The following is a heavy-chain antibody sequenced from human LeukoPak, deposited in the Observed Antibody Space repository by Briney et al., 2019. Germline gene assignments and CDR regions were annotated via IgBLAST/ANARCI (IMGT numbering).Heavy chain of an antibody. Sequence: ASVKVSCKASGGTFSSYAISWVRQAPGQGLEWMGRIIPIFGTANYAQKFQGRVTITTDESTSTAYMELSSLRSEDTAVYYCAREGIVVVVAAANWFDPWGQGTLVTVSS. J-gene: IGHJ5*02. D-gene: IGHD2-15*01. CDR3: AREGIVVVVAAANWFDP. V-gene: IGHV1-69*05. CDR1: GGTFSSYA. CDR2: IIPIFGTA.